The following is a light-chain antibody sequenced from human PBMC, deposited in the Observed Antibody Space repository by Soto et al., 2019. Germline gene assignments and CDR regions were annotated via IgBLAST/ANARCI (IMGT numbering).Light chain of an antibody. J-gene: IGKJ1*01. Sequence: DIQMSQSPSSLSASVGDRVTITRRASQTITTYLNWYQQKPGKDSKLLIYAASSLKSGVPSRFSGSGSWTDFTLTISSLRPEDFAIYYGQDSYSTPRTFGQGTQVEIK. CDR3: QDSYSTPRT. V-gene: IGKV1-39*01. CDR1: QTITTY. CDR2: AAS.